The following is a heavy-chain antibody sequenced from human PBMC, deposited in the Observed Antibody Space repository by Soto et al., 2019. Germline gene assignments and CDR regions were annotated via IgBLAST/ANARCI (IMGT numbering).Heavy chain of an antibody. Sequence: VQLVESGGGVVQPGRSLRLSCAASGFTFSDYAMHWVRQAPGKGLEWVAVVSHDGRNTHYADSVKGRFTISRDSSNKTVALKMTSLIAEDTAVYYCAKGGLQWLVTSDFNYWGQGALVTVSS. CDR1: GFTFSDYA. D-gene: IGHD6-19*01. V-gene: IGHV3-30*18. CDR2: VSHDGRNT. CDR3: AKGGLQWLVTSDFNY. J-gene: IGHJ4*02.